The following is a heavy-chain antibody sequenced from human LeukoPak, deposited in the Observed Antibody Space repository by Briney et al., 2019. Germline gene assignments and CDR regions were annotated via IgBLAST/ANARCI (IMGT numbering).Heavy chain of an antibody. Sequence: PSETLFLTCTVSGGSISSYYWSWIRQPPGKGLEWIGYIYYSGSTNYNPSLKSRVTISVDTSKNQFSLNLSSVTAADTAVYYCARLRTTSHDAFDIWGQGTMVTVSS. CDR2: IYYSGST. V-gene: IGHV4-59*08. D-gene: IGHD2-2*01. CDR1: GGSISSYY. J-gene: IGHJ3*02. CDR3: ARLRTTSHDAFDI.